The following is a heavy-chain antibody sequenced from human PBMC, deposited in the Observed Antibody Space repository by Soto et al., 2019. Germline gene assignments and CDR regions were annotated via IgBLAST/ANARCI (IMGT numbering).Heavy chain of an antibody. V-gene: IGHV1-2*02. CDR2: INPNSGGT. CDR3: ASLLNYYGSGSS. J-gene: IGHJ5*02. Sequence: ASVKVSCKASGYTFTGDYMHWVRQAPGQGLEWMGWINPNSGGTNYAQKFQGRVTMTRDTSISTAYMELSRLRSDDTAVYYCASLLNYYGSGSSWGQGTLVTVSS. CDR1: GYTFTGDY. D-gene: IGHD3-10*01.